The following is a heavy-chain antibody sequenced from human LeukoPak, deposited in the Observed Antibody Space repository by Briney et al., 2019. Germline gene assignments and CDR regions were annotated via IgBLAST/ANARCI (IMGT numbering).Heavy chain of an antibody. CDR1: GFTFSSYA. CDR3: AEGTTA. D-gene: IGHD2/OR15-2a*01. CDR2: ISYDGSNK. V-gene: IGHV3-30*04. J-gene: IGHJ5*02. Sequence: PGGSLRLSCAASGFTFSSYAMHWVRQAPGKGLEWVAVISYDGSNKYYADSVKGRFTISRDNSKNTLYLQMNSLRAEDTAVYYCAEGTTAWGQGTLVTVSS.